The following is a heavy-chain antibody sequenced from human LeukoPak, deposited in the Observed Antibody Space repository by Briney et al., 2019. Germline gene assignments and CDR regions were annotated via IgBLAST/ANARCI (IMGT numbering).Heavy chain of an antibody. D-gene: IGHD3-10*01. CDR2: IYYSGST. CDR3: ARESRYYYGSGAFDP. Sequence: PSETLSLTCTVSGGSISSSSYYWGWIRQPPGKGLEWIGTIYYSGSTYYNPSLKSRVTISVDTSKNQFSLKLSSVTAADTAVYYCARESRYYYGSGAFDPWGQGTLVTVSS. CDR1: GGSISSSSYY. J-gene: IGHJ5*02. V-gene: IGHV4-39*07.